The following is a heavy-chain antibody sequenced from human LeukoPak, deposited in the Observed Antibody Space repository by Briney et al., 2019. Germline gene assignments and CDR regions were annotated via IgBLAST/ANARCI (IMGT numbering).Heavy chain of an antibody. Sequence: PSQTLSLTCTVSGGSISSGSDYWSWIRQPAGKGLEWIGRIYTSGSTNYNPSLKSRVTISVDTSKNQFSLKLSSVSAADTAVYYCARERWQQRGSFLGRAPWYYMDVWGKGTTVTISS. CDR3: ARERWQQRGSFLGRAPWYYMDV. V-gene: IGHV4-61*02. CDR1: GGSISSGSDY. J-gene: IGHJ6*03. D-gene: IGHD5-24*01. CDR2: IYTSGST.